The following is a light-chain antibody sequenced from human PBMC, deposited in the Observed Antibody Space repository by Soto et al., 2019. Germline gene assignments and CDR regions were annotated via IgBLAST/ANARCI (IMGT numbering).Light chain of an antibody. V-gene: IGKV1-39*01. CDR3: QQSYTTVYT. Sequence: DIQMTQSPSSLSASVGDRVTITCRASQTIGANLNWYRQKLGKAPTLLIYDASNLQSGVPSRFSGLGSGTDFALTITSLQPDDSATYYCQQSYTTVYTFGQGTKVEIK. CDR1: QTIGAN. CDR2: DAS. J-gene: IGKJ2*01.